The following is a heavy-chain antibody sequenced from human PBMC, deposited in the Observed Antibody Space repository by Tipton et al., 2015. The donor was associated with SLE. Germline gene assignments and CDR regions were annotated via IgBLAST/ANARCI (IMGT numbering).Heavy chain of an antibody. CDR1: GGSFSGYY. D-gene: IGHD5-18*01. V-gene: IGHV4-34*01. CDR3: ARGRVDTAMVGRRYYFDY. CDR2: IYYSGST. J-gene: IGHJ4*02. Sequence: TLSLTCAVYGGSFSGYYWGWIRQPPGKGLEWIGSIYYSGSTYYNPSLKSRVTISVDTSKNQFSLKLSSVTAADTAVYYCARGRVDTAMVGRRYYFDYWGQGTLVTVSS.